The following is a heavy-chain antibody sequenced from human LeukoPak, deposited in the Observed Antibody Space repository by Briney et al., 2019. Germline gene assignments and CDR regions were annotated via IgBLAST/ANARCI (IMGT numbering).Heavy chain of an antibody. D-gene: IGHD3-22*01. J-gene: IGHJ4*02. CDR3: ARGRGSESYYYDSSGYY. Sequence: GASVKVSCKASGYTFTSYYMHWVRQAPGQGLEWMGVINPSGGSTSYAQRFQGRVTMTRDTSTSTVYMELSSLRSEDTAVYYCARGRGSESYYYDSSGYYWGQGTLVTVSS. CDR1: GYTFTSYY. CDR2: INPSGGST. V-gene: IGHV1-46*01.